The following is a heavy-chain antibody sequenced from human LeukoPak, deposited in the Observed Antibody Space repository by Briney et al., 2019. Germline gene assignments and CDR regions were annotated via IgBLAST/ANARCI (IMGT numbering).Heavy chain of an antibody. CDR1: GFTFSNYG. CDR2: IWYDGSNK. V-gene: IGHV3-33*01. Sequence: PGRSLTLSCAASGFTFSNYGMHWVRQAPGKGLEWVALIWYDGSNKYYADSVKGRFTISRDNSKNTLYLQMNSLRAEDTAVYYCAREMGLNIVATFGYWGQGTLVTVSS. D-gene: IGHD5-12*01. J-gene: IGHJ4*02. CDR3: AREMGLNIVATFGY.